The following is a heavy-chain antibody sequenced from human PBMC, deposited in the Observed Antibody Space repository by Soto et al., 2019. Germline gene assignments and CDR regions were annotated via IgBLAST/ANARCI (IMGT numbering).Heavy chain of an antibody. D-gene: IGHD3-10*01. CDR2: IRSKANTYTT. CDR1: GFTFSDHS. J-gene: IGHJ4*02. CDR3: ARLYDASVSGRFDY. Sequence: EVQLVESGGGLVQPGGSLRLSCAASGFTFSDHSMDWVHQAPGTGLEWVGRIRSKANTYTTEYAASVKGRFTISRDDSKNSLYLQMNSLKAEDTAVYHCARLYDASVSGRFDYWGQGTLVTVS. V-gene: IGHV3-72*01.